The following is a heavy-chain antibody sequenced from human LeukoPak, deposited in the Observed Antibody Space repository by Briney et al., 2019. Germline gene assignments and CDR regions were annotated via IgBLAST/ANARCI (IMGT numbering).Heavy chain of an antibody. CDR3: AKDQVSTSGCFDY. CDR2: ISGSGGSI. V-gene: IGHV3-23*01. CDR1: GFTFSSYA. Sequence: PGGSLRLSCAASGFTFSSYATSWVRQVPGKGLEWVSGISGSGGSIYHADSVKGRFTISRDNSKNTLYLQMNSLRAEDTAVYYCAKDQVSTSGCFDYWGQGTLVTVSS. D-gene: IGHD2-2*01. J-gene: IGHJ4*02.